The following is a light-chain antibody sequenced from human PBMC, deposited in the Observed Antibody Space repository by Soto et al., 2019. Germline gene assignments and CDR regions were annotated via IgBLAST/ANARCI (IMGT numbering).Light chain of an antibody. Sequence: EIVLTQSPSTLSLSPGEGVTLSCRASHNVSNYLAWYQQKPGQAPRLLIYDASNRATGVPARFSGSGSGKDFTLTISSLEPGDSAVYYCQQREDLRVTFGGGTKVEI. J-gene: IGKJ4*01. V-gene: IGKV3-11*01. CDR2: DAS. CDR1: HNVSNY. CDR3: QQREDLRVT.